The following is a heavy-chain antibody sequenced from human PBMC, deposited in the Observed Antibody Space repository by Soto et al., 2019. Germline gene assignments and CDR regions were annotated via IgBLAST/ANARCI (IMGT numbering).Heavy chain of an antibody. CDR3: ARGGGRYSYGYWRLDY. V-gene: IGHV4-34*01. CDR2: INHSGST. D-gene: IGHD5-18*01. Sequence: SETLSLTCAVYGGSFSGYYWSWIRQPPGKGLEWIGEINHSGSTNYNPSLKSRVTISVDTSKNQFSLKLSSVTAADTAVYYCARGGGRYSYGYWRLDYWGQGTLVTVS. J-gene: IGHJ4*02. CDR1: GGSFSGYY.